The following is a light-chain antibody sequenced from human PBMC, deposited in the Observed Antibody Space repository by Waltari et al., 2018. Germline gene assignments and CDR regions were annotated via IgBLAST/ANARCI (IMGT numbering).Light chain of an antibody. J-gene: IGKJ5*01. CDR1: QGIGSY. CDR3: QQLNSYPIT. V-gene: IGKV1-9*01. CDR2: GAS. Sequence: DIQLTQSPSFLSASVGDRVTITCRASQGIGSYLAWYQQKPGKAPNLLIYGASTLQSGVPSRFSGSGSGTEFTLTISSLQPEDFATYYCQQLNSYPITFGQGTRLEIK.